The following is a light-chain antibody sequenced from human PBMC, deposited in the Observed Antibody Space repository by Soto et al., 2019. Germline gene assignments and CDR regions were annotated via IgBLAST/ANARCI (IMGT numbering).Light chain of an antibody. V-gene: IGKV1-5*03. CDR1: QSISSW. J-gene: IGKJ1*01. CDR3: QQYNNFSWT. CDR2: KAS. Sequence: DIQMTQSPSTLSASVGDRVTITCRASQSISSWLAWYQQKPGKAPKLLISKASSLERGVSSRFSGSGSGAEFTLTISSLQPDDFATYYCQQYNNFSWTFDQGTKVEIK.